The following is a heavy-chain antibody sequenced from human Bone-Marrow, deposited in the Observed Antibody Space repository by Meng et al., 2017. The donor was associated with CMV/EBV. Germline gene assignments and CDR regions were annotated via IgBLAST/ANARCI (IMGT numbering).Heavy chain of an antibody. CDR3: AILWGYCTNGVCYFSFDYGMDV. D-gene: IGHD2-8*01. CDR2: ISSSGSTI. Sequence: GESLKISCAVSGFTFNNYNMNWVRQAPGKGLEWVSYISSSGSTIYYADSVKGRFTISRDNAKNSLYLQMNSLRAEDTAVYYCAILWGYCTNGVCYFSFDYGMDVWGQGTTVTVSS. CDR1: GFTFNNYN. J-gene: IGHJ6*02. V-gene: IGHV3-48*04.